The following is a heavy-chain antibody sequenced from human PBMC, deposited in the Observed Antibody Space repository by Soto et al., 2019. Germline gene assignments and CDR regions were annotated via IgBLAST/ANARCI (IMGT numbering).Heavy chain of an antibody. J-gene: IGHJ4*02. CDR1: GGSISSGGYY. V-gene: IGHV4-31*03. CDR3: AITDYDILTGLLGGGDY. Sequence: QVQLQESGPGLVKPSQTLSLTCTVSGGSISSGGYYWSWIRQHPGKGLEWIGYIYYSGRTYYNPSLKSRVTISVDTSKKQFSLKLSSVTAAATAVYYCAITDYDILTGLLGGGDYWGQGTLVTVSS. D-gene: IGHD3-9*01. CDR2: IYYSGRT.